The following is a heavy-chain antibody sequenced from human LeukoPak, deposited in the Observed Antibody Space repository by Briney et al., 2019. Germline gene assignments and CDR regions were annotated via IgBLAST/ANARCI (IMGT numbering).Heavy chain of an antibody. Sequence: SETLSLTCNVSGDSITNSAYYWGWIRQPPGKGLEWIGTTFYVGSPYYNPSLRSRVTISADTSKNQISLKVASVTAADTAVYYCARDLGAARRGFDYWGQGILVTVSS. CDR2: TFYVGSP. CDR3: ARDLGAARRGFDY. CDR1: GDSITNSAYY. V-gene: IGHV4-39*07. D-gene: IGHD6-6*01. J-gene: IGHJ4*02.